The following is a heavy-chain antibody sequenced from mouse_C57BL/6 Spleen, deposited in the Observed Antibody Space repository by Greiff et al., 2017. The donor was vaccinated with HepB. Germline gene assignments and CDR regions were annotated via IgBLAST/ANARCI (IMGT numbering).Heavy chain of an antibody. D-gene: IGHD3-2*02. CDR2: ISNGGGST. CDR1: GFTFSDYY. V-gene: IGHV5-12*01. J-gene: IGHJ2*01. Sequence: EVHLVESGGGLVQPGGSLKLSCAASGFTFSDYYMYWVRQTPEKRLEWVAYISNGGGSTYYPDTVKGRCTISRDNAKNTLYLQMSRLKAEDTAMYYCARGDSSGFDYWGQGTTLTVSS. CDR3: ARGDSSGFDY.